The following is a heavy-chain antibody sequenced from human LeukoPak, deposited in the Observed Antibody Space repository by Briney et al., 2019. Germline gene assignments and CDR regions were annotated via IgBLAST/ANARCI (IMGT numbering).Heavy chain of an antibody. CDR2: ISWNSGSI. D-gene: IGHD3-16*01. CDR3: AKDIGDGYNYYYGMDV. J-gene: IGHJ6*02. V-gene: IGHV3-9*01. Sequence: GRSLRLSCAASGFTFDDYAMHWVRQAPGKGLEWVSGISWNSGSIGYADSVKGRFTISRDNAKNSLYLQMNSLRAEDTALYYCAKDIGDGYNYYYGMDVWGQGTTVTVSS. CDR1: GFTFDDYA.